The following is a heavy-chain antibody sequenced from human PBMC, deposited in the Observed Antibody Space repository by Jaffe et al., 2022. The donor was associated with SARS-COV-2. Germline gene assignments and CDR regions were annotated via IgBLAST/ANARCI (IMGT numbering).Heavy chain of an antibody. D-gene: IGHD5-12*01. CDR2: ISNDGGNK. V-gene: IGHV3-30*18. CDR1: GFTFSDYG. J-gene: IGHJ3*02. Sequence: QVQLVESGGGVVQPGRSLRLSCAASGFTFSDYGMHWVRQAPGKGLEWVAVISNDGGNKYYSESVRGRFTVSRDNSKNTLYLQMDGLRAEDTALYYCANEVAPSRNDAFDIWGQGTMVTVSS. CDR3: ANEVAPSRNDAFDI.